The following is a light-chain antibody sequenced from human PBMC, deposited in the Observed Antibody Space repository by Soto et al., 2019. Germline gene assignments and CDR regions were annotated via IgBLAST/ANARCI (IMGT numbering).Light chain of an antibody. J-gene: IGKJ5*01. V-gene: IGKV3-20*01. CDR3: QHFGSSPPFI. CDR2: GAS. Sequence: EIELTQSPGTLSLSPGESATLSCRVSQTTSPKYVAWYQQRRGLAPRLLVYGASKRAAGIPDRFRGSGSGSECSLTISGLEPEDFAVYFWQHFGSSPPFIFGQGTRLDVK. CDR1: QTTSPKY.